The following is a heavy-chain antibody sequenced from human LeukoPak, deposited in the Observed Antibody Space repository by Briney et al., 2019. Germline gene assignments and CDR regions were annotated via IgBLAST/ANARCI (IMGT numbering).Heavy chain of an antibody. CDR2: ISSSGGTI. CDR1: GFTFSDYY. Sequence: GGSLRLSCAASGFTFSDYYMSWIRQAPGKGLEWVSYISSSGGTIYYADSVKGRFTISRDNAKNSLYLQMNSLRAEDTAVYYCAREFSYGQYNWFDPWGQGTLVTVSS. D-gene: IGHD5-18*01. J-gene: IGHJ5*02. V-gene: IGHV3-11*04. CDR3: AREFSYGQYNWFDP.